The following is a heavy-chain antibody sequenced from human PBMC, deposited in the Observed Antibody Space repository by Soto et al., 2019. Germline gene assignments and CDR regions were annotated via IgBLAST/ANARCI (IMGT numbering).Heavy chain of an antibody. J-gene: IGHJ6*02. CDR2: ISGSGGST. CDR3: AKARGHDILTGYYYYYGMDV. V-gene: IGHV3-23*01. D-gene: IGHD3-9*01. CDR1: GFTFSSYA. Sequence: GGSLRLSCAASGFTFSSYAMSWVRQAPGKGLEWVSAISGSGGSTYYVDSVKGRFTISRDNSKNTLYLQMNSLRAEDTAVYYCAKARGHDILTGYYYYYGMDVWGQGTTVTVSS.